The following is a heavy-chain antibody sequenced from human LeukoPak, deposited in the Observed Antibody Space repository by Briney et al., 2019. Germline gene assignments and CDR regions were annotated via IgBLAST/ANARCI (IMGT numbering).Heavy chain of an antibody. J-gene: IGHJ4*02. CDR3: ARDVRRDGYNLFDY. V-gene: IGHV1-24*01. CDR2: FDPEDGET. CDR1: GYTLTELS. Sequence: ASVKVSCKVSGYTLTELSMHWVRQAPGKGLEWMGGFDPEDGETIYAQKFQGRVTMTEDTSISTAYMELSRVTSDDTALYYCARDVRRDGYNLFDYWGQGTLVTVSS. D-gene: IGHD5-24*01.